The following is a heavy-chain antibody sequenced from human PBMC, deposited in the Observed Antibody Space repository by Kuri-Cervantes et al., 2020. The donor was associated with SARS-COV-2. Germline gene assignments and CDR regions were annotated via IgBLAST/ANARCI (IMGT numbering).Heavy chain of an antibody. CDR3: ARLSPPKDAFDI. J-gene: IGHJ3*02. Sequence: GSLRLSCTVSGGSISSSSYYWGRIRQPPGKGLEWIGSIYYSGSTYYNPSLKSRVTISVDTSKNQFSLKLSSVTAADTAVYYCARLSPPKDAFDIWGQGTMVTVSS. D-gene: IGHD3-16*02. CDR2: IYYSGST. CDR1: GGSISSSSYY. V-gene: IGHV4-39*01.